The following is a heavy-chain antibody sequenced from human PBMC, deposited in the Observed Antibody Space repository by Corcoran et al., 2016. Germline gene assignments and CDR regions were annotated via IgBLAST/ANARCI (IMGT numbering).Heavy chain of an antibody. Sequence: EVQLVESGGGLVQPGGSLRLSCAASGFTFSSYSMNWVRQAPGKGLEWVSYISSSSSTIYYADSVKGRFTISRDNAKNSLYLQMNSLRAEDTAVYYCARDSGSSGYYYPDWFDPWGQGTLVTVSS. CDR3: ARDSGSSGYYYPDWFDP. J-gene: IGHJ5*02. CDR1: GFTFSSYS. CDR2: ISSSSSTI. D-gene: IGHD3-22*01. V-gene: IGHV3-48*04.